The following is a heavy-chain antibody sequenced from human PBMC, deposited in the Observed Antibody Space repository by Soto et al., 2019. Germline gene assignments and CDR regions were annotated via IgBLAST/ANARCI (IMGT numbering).Heavy chain of an antibody. CDR2: IIPILGIA. V-gene: IGHV1-69*02. Sequence: GASVKVSCKASGGTFSSYTISWVRQAPGQGLEWMGRIIPILGIANYAQKFQGRVTITADKSTSTAYMELSSLRSEDTAVYYCARGGSSWYRWFDPWGQGTLVTVLL. J-gene: IGHJ5*02. D-gene: IGHD6-13*01. CDR3: ARGGSSWYRWFDP. CDR1: GGTFSSYT.